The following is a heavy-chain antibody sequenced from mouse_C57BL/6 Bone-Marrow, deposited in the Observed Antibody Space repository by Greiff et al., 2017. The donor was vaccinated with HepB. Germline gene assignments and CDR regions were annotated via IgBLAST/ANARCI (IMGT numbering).Heavy chain of an antibody. CDR1: GYTFTSYW. Sequence: QVQLQQPGAELVRPGTSVKLSCKASGYTFTSYWMHWVKQRPGQGLEWIGVIDPSDSYTNYNQKFKGTATLTVDTSSSTAYMQLSSLTSEDSAVYYCAREEGSYYDYDWDYFDYWGQGTTLTVSS. J-gene: IGHJ2*01. D-gene: IGHD2-4*01. CDR3: AREEGSYYDYDWDYFDY. V-gene: IGHV1-59*01. CDR2: IDPSDSYT.